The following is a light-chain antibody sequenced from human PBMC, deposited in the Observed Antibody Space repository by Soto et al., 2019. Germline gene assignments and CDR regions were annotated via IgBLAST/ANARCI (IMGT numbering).Light chain of an antibody. CDR2: DAS. Sequence: EIVLTQSPATLTLSPGERAALSCRASQSVSSYLAWYQQKPGQAPRLLIYDASNRATGIPARFSGSGSGTDFTLTISSLEPEDFAVDYCQQRSNWPPALTFVGGTKVEIK. J-gene: IGKJ4*01. CDR1: QSVSSY. CDR3: QQRSNWPPALT. V-gene: IGKV3-11*01.